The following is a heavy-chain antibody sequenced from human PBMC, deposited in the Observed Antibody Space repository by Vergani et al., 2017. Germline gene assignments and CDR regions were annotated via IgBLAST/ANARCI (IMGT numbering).Heavy chain of an antibody. CDR1: GYSISSGYY. V-gene: IGHV4-38-2*01. CDR3: ARGLIDYCSSTSCYPYYYYYGMDV. J-gene: IGHJ6*02. Sequence: QVQLQESGPGLVKPSETLSLTCAVSGYSISSGYYWGWIRQPPGKGLEWIGSIYHSGSTYYNPSLKSRVTISVDKSKNQFSLKLSSVTAADTAVYYCARGLIDYCSSTSCYPYYYYYGMDVWGQGTTVTVSS. D-gene: IGHD2-2*01. CDR2: IYHSGST.